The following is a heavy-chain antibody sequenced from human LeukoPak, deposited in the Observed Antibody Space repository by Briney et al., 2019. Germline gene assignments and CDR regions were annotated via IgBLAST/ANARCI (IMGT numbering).Heavy chain of an antibody. J-gene: IGHJ4*02. CDR2: ISSSGSTI. CDR3: AREGTVTTSPDY. V-gene: IGHV3-48*03. D-gene: IGHD4-17*01. CDR1: GFTFSSYE. Sequence: GGSLRLSCAASGFTFSSYEMNWVRQAPGKGLEWVSYISSSGSTIYYADSVKGRFTTSRDNAKNSLYLQMKSLRAEDTAVYYCAREGTVTTSPDYWGQGTLVTVSS.